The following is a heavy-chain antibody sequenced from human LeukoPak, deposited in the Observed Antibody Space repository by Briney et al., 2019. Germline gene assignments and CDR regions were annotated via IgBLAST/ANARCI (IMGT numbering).Heavy chain of an antibody. Sequence: ASVKVSCKASGGTFSSYAISWVRQAPGQGLEWMGWINPNTGGTNYAQKFQGRVTMTRDTSISTAYMELSRLRSDDTAVYYCARNTHFDYWGQGTLVTVSS. V-gene: IGHV1-2*02. CDR1: GGTFSSYA. CDR3: ARNTHFDY. CDR2: INPNTGGT. J-gene: IGHJ4*02. D-gene: IGHD2-15*01.